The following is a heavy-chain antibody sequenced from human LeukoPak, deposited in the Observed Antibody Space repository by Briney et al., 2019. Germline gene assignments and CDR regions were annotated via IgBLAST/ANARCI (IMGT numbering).Heavy chain of an antibody. Sequence: GGSLRLSCAASGFTFSSSGMHWVRQAPGKGLEWVAVILYNGSNKYYADSVKGRFTISRDNSKNTLYLQMNSLRVEDTAVYYCARAGGYCSGGNCYRGYSWFDPWGQGTRVTVSS. CDR3: ARAGGYCSGGNCYRGYSWFDP. CDR2: ILYNGSNK. J-gene: IGHJ5*02. V-gene: IGHV3-33*01. D-gene: IGHD2-15*01. CDR1: GFTFSSSG.